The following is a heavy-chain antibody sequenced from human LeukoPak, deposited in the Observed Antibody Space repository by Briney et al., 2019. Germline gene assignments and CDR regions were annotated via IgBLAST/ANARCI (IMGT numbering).Heavy chain of an antibody. Sequence: GGSLRLSCAASGFTFSTYFMHWVRQAPGKGLEWVADIASDGSQTFYVDSVKGRFTISRDNSKNTLYLQMNSLRAEDTAVYFFARERQDTILHSGAFDIWGQGTMVTVSS. D-gene: IGHD2-21*01. CDR2: IASDGSQT. J-gene: IGHJ3*02. CDR3: ARERQDTILHSGAFDI. CDR1: GFTFSTYF. V-gene: IGHV3-30-3*01.